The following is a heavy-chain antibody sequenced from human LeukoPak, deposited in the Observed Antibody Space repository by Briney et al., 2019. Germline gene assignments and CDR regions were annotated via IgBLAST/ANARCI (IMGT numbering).Heavy chain of an antibody. Sequence: SETLSLTCTVSGGSISSGSYYWSWIRQPAGKGLEWIGRIYTSGSTNYNPSLKSRVTISVDTSKNQFSLKLSSVTAADTAVYYCARDLDYYDSSGYPWGQGTLVTVSS. V-gene: IGHV4-61*02. CDR2: IYTSGST. D-gene: IGHD3-22*01. CDR3: ARDLDYYDSSGYP. J-gene: IGHJ5*02. CDR1: GGSISSGSYY.